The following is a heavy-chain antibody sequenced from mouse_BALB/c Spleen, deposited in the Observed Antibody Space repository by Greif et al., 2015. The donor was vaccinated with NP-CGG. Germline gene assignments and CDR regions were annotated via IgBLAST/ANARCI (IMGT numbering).Heavy chain of an antibody. V-gene: IGHV14-3*02. CDR3: ARSEDYDAMDY. CDR1: GFNIKDTY. Sequence: VQLQQSGAELVKPGASVKLSCTASGFNIKDTYMHWVKQRPEQGLEWIGRIDPANGNTKYDPKFQGKATITADTSSNTAYLQLSSLTSEDTAVYYCARSEDYDAMDYWGQGTSVTVSS. J-gene: IGHJ4*01. CDR2: IDPANGNT.